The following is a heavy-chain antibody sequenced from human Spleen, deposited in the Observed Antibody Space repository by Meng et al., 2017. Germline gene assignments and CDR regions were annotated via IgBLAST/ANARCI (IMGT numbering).Heavy chain of an antibody. V-gene: IGHV4-4*02. J-gene: IGHJ4*02. CDR2: IYHSGST. CDR3: TKNDFYCLGY. D-gene: IGHD2-21*01. CDR1: GASISSDNW. Sequence: VQLQQWGPGLVKPSGTLSLTCAVSGASISSDNWWSWVRQPPGKGLEWIGEIYHSGSTNYNPSLKSRITISVDKPKNQFSLTLSSVTAADTAVYYCTKNDFYCLGYWGQGTLVTVSS.